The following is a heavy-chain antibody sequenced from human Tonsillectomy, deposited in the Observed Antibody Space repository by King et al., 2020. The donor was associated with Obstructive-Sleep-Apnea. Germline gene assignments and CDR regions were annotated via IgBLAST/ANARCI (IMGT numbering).Heavy chain of an antibody. J-gene: IGHJ3*02. Sequence: VQLVESGGGLVQPGGSLSLSCAASGFTFSSYSMNWVRQAPGGGLEWLSYISGNIMSTRYADSVKGRLTISRDNAKSSLLLQRNSLRAEDTTMYYCARDFNHAFDIWRQGTTVTVST. CDR2: ISGNIMST. CDR3: ARDFNHAFDI. CDR1: GFTFSSYS. V-gene: IGHV3-48*04.